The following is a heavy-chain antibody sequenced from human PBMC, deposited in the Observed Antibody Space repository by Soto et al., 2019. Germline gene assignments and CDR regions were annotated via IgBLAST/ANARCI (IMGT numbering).Heavy chain of an antibody. CDR2: INHSGST. CDR1: GGSFSGYY. D-gene: IGHD3-9*01. V-gene: IGHV4-34*01. CDR3: TCYDILTGYYFDY. Sequence: SETLSLTCAVYGGSFSGYYWSWIRQPPGKGLEWIGEINHSGSTNYNPSLKSRVTISVDTSKNQFSLKLSSVTAADTAVYYCTCYDILTGYYFDYWGQGTLVTVSS. J-gene: IGHJ4*02.